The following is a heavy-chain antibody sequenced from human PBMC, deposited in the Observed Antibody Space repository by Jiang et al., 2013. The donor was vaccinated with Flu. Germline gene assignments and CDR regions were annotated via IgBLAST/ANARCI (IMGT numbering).Heavy chain of an antibody. CDR1: GGSIRSDNYF. CDR3: ARASYESGGSLPGGWYFDL. J-gene: IGHJ2*01. CDR2: IFYTGTT. V-gene: IGHV4-31*03. Sequence: SGPGLVNLSQTLSLTCTVSGGSIRSDNYFWRWVRQHPGKGLEWIGCIFYTGTTFYNPSLKSRVTISLNTSKNQFSLRLSSVTGADTAVYYCARASYESGGSLPGGWYFDLWGRGTLVTVSS. D-gene: IGHD3-22*01.